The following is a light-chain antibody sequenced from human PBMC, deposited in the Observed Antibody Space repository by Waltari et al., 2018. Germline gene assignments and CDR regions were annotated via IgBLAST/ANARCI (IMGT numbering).Light chain of an antibody. Sequence: DIVMTQSPDSLAVSLGERVTINCKSSQSVLYSSNNKNYLAWYQQKPGQPPNLLIYWASTRESGVPDRFSGSGSGTDFTLTISSLQAEDVAVYYCQQYYTTPRTFGQGTKVEIK. V-gene: IGKV4-1*01. J-gene: IGKJ1*01. CDR3: QQYYTTPRT. CDR1: QSVLYSSNNKNY. CDR2: WAS.